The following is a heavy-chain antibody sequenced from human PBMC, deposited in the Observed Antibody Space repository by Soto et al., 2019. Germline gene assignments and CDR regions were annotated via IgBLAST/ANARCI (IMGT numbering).Heavy chain of an antibody. D-gene: IGHD3-22*01. CDR2: ISGSGGST. CDR1: GFTLSSYA. Sequence: GGSRRLSCAASGFTLSSYAMSWVRQAPGKGLEWVSAISGSGGSTYYADSVKGRFTISRDNSKNTLYLQMNSLRAEDTAVYYCAKVASWIVVIYYFDYCGQGTLVTVSS. CDR3: AKVASWIVVIYYFDY. J-gene: IGHJ4*02. V-gene: IGHV3-23*01.